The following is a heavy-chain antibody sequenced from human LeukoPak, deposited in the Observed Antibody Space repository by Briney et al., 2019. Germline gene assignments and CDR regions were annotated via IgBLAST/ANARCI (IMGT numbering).Heavy chain of an antibody. CDR3: ARGGTWVDN. D-gene: IGHD7-27*01. CDR2: INNDGSSV. CDR1: GFPFSDYY. Sequence: PGGSLRLSCVASGFPFSDYYMSWIRQVPGTGLEWVSYINNDGSSVYYTDSVKGRFTMSRDNAKNSLFLQMNRLRAEDTAVHYCARGGTWVDNWGQGTRVTVSS. J-gene: IGHJ4*02. V-gene: IGHV3-11*01.